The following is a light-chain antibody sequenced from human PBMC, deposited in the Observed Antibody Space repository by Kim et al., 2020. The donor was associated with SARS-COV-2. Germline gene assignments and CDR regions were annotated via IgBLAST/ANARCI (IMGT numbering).Light chain of an antibody. CDR3: QQYDVWPRP. CDR2: GAA. V-gene: IGKV3-15*01. CDR1: QSVSRN. Sequence: EIVMTQSPATLSVSPGERATLSCRASQSVSRNLAWYQKKSGQAPRLLIYGAATRATGILARFSGSGSGTEFTLTISSLQSEDVAVYYCQQYDVWPRPFGLGTKVDIK. J-gene: IGKJ1*01.